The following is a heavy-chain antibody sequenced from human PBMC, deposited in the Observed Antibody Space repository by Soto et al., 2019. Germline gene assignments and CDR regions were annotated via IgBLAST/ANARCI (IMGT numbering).Heavy chain of an antibody. V-gene: IGHV1-69*06. CDR2: IIPIFDTP. Sequence: QVQLVQSGAEVKKPGSSVKVSCKASGGTLSSFGISWVRQAPGQGLEWMGGIIPIFDTPNSAQRFQGRVRITADKATNTAYMELSSLRSEDTAVYYWAREGFSRSYFPSWGQGTLVSVSS. CDR3: AREGFSRSYFPS. CDR1: GGTLSSFG. D-gene: IGHD2-8*01. J-gene: IGHJ4*02.